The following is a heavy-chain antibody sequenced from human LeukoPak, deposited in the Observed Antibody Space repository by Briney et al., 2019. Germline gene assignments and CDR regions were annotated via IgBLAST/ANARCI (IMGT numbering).Heavy chain of an antibody. V-gene: IGHV4-39*02. CDR2: IYYSGST. CDR3: AREAESSSSLN. J-gene: IGHJ4*02. D-gene: IGHD6-6*01. Sequence: SETLSLTCTVSGGSISSSSYYWGWIRQPPGKGLEWIGSIYYSGSTYYNPSLKSRVTISVDTSKNQFSLKLSSVTAADTAVYYCAREAESSSSLNWGQGTLVTVSS. CDR1: GGSISSSSYY.